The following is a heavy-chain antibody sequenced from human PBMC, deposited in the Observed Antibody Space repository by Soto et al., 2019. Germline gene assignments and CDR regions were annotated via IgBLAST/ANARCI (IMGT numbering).Heavy chain of an antibody. CDR1: GDSIFGGDYY. V-gene: IGHV4-30-4*01. CDR2: IYYSGRT. CDR3: ARDVDSTILKPNDAFGI. D-gene: IGHD5-18*01. Sequence: SETLSLTCTVSGDSIFGGDYYWSWIRQAPGKGLQWVGSIYYSGRTYYNPSLESRVAMTVDTSQNQFSLKLSSVTAADSAVYFCARDVDSTILKPNDAFGIWGQGSMVTVSS. J-gene: IGHJ3*02.